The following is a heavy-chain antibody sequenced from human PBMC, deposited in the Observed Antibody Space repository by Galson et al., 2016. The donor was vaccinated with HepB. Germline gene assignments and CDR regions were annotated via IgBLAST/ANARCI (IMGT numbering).Heavy chain of an antibody. CDR3: AGDSSVDTYFYYYMDV. Sequence: TLSLTCTVSGDAISSGLYYWSWIRQPAGKGLEWIGRIYTNGSTSYNPSLKSRVTISVDPSKNQFSLKLSSVTAADTAVYYCAGDSSVDTYFYYYMDVWGKGTTVAVSS. CDR1: GDAISSGLYY. J-gene: IGHJ6*03. CDR2: IYTNGST. D-gene: IGHD5-18*01. V-gene: IGHV4-61*02.